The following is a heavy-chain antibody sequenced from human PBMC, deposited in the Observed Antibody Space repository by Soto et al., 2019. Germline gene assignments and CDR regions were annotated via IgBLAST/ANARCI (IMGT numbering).Heavy chain of an antibody. CDR2: IIPIFGTA. J-gene: IGHJ6*02. CDR1: GGTFSSYS. D-gene: IGHD3-16*01. Sequence: QVQLVQSGAELKKPGSSVKVSCKASGGTFSSYSISWVRQAPGQGLEWMGGIIPIFGTANYAQKFQGRVTITADESTSTVHMELSSLKSEDTAVYYCARGGHHPNASYFYGMDVWGLGTTVTVSS. V-gene: IGHV1-69*01. CDR3: ARGGHHPNASYFYGMDV.